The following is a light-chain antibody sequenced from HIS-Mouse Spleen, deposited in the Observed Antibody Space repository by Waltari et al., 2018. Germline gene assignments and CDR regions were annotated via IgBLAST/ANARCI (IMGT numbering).Light chain of an antibody. CDR3: YSTDSSGNHRV. Sequence: SYKLTQPPSVSVSPGQTARITCSGDALPKKYAHWYQQKSGQAPVLVIYEDSKRPSGLPARFSGSSSGKMATLTISGAQVEDEADYYCYSTDSSGNHRVFGGGTKLTVL. V-gene: IGLV3-10*01. CDR1: ALPKKY. CDR2: EDS. J-gene: IGLJ2*01.